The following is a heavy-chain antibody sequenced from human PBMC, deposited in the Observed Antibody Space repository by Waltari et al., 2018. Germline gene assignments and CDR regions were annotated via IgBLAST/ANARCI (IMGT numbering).Heavy chain of an antibody. CDR3: AKDISLTLPSGSYAAGGSNAFDI. D-gene: IGHD1-26*01. CDR1: GFTFDDYA. CDR2: ISWNSDSI. Sequence: EVQLVESGGGLVQPGRSLRLSCAASGFTFDDYAMHWVRQAPGKGLEWVSGISWNSDSIGYADSVKGRFTISRDNAKNSLYLQMNSLRAEDTALYYCAKDISLTLPSGSYAAGGSNAFDIWGQGTMVTVSS. V-gene: IGHV3-9*01. J-gene: IGHJ3*02.